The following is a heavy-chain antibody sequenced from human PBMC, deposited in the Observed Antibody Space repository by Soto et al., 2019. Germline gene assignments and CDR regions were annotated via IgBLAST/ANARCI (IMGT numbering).Heavy chain of an antibody. J-gene: IGHJ6*02. Sequence: VSVKVPCKASGYTFTGYYMPWVRQAPRQGLDWMGWINPNSGGTNYAQKFQGRVTMTWDTSISTAYMELSRLRSDDTAVYYRARLGGIAVAGTRVVQVEERYYYYGMDVWG. CDR3: ARLGGIAVAGTRVVQVEERYYYYGMDV. CDR2: INPNSGGT. CDR1: GYTFTGYY. D-gene: IGHD6-19*01. V-gene: IGHV1-2*02.